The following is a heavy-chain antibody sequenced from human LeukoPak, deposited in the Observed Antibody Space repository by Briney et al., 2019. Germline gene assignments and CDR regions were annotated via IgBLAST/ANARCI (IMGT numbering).Heavy chain of an antibody. CDR2: IYHSGST. D-gene: IGHD5-18*01. J-gene: IGHJ4*02. CDR3: ARDRGSSYGLDY. CDR1: GYSISSGYY. Sequence: SETLSLTCTVSGYSISSGYYWGWIRQPPGKGLEWIGSIYHSGSTYYNPSLKSRVTTSVDTSKNQFSLKLSSVTAADTAVYYCARDRGSSYGLDYWGQGTLVTVSS. V-gene: IGHV4-38-2*02.